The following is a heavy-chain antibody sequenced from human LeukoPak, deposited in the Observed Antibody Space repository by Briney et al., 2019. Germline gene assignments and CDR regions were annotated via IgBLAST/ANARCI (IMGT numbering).Heavy chain of an antibody. CDR2: ISGSGGSI. J-gene: IGHJ4*02. D-gene: IGHD1-26*01. Sequence: GGSLRLSCAASGFTFSSYGMTWVRQAPGKGLEWVSGISGSGGSIYYADSVKGRFTISRDNSMNTLYLQMNSLRAEDTAVYSCAKDRLGALLYFDSWGQGTLVTVSS. CDR1: GFTFSSYG. CDR3: AKDRLGALLYFDS. V-gene: IGHV3-23*01.